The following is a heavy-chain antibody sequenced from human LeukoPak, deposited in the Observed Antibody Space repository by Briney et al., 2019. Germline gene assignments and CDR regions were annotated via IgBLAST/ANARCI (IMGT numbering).Heavy chain of an antibody. J-gene: IGHJ5*02. CDR1: GFTFSTYS. Sequence: PGGSLSLSCAASGFTFSTYSMNWVRQAPGKGLEWVSYISSSSSTIYYADSVKGRFTISRDNAKNSLYLQMHSLRAEDTAVYYCARGGHFGVPLNWFDPWGQGTLVTVSS. CDR2: ISSSSSTI. D-gene: IGHD3-3*01. V-gene: IGHV3-48*01. CDR3: ARGGHFGVPLNWFDP.